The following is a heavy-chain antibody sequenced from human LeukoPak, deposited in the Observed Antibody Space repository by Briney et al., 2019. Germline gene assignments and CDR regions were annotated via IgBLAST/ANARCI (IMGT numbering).Heavy chain of an antibody. D-gene: IGHD2-15*01. CDR3: ARETVVVAAFDY. Sequence: ASVKVSCKASGYTFTSYYMHWVRQAPGQGHEWMGIINPSGGSTSYAQKFQGRVTMTRDTSTSTVYMELSSLRSEDTAVYYCARETVVVAAFDYWGQGTLVTVSS. J-gene: IGHJ4*02. CDR2: INPSGGST. CDR1: GYTFTSYY. V-gene: IGHV1-46*01.